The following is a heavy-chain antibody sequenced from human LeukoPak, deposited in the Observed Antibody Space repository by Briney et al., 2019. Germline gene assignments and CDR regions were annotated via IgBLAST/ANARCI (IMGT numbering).Heavy chain of an antibody. J-gene: IGHJ4*02. V-gene: IGHV3-23*01. D-gene: IGHD6-6*01. Sequence: GGSLRLSCAASGFTFSSYAMGWVRQAPGKGLEWVSAISGSGGSTYYADSVKGRFTVSRDNSKNTLYLQMNSLRAEDTAVYYCAKDRSSFGPYYFDYWGQGTLVTVSS. CDR2: ISGSGGST. CDR3: AKDRSSFGPYYFDY. CDR1: GFTFSSYA.